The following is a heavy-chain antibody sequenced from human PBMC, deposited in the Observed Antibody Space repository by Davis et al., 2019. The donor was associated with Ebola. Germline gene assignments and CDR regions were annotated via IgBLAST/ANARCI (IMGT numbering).Heavy chain of an antibody. D-gene: IGHD3-22*01. V-gene: IGHV4-59*01. CDR2: IYNSGRT. CDR3: VRFGYGAY. Sequence: PSETLSLTCTVSGGSISRYYWSWIRQPPGKGLEWIGIIYNSGRTNYNPSLKSRVTISADTSKNQFSLKLRSVTAADTAVYYCVRFGYGAYWGQGTLVTVSS. CDR1: GGSISRYY. J-gene: IGHJ4*02.